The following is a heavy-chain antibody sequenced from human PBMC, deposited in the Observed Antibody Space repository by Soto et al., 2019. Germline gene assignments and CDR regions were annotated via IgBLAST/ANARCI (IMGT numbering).Heavy chain of an antibody. D-gene: IGHD5-12*01. CDR1: GFTFTSSA. Sequence: QMQLVQSGPEVKKPGTSVKVSCKASGFTFTSSAVQWVRQARGQRLEWIGWIVVGSGNTNYAQKFQERGTITTDMSRSTAYMELSSPISEDTAVYYCAAGPTKMATIDYWGQGTLVTVSS. CDR3: AAGPTKMATIDY. V-gene: IGHV1-58*01. J-gene: IGHJ4*02. CDR2: IVVGSGNT.